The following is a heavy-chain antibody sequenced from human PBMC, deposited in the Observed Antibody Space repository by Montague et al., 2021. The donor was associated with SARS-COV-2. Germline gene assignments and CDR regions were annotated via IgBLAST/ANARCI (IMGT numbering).Heavy chain of an antibody. V-gene: IGHV3-30*04. CDR2: ISYDGSNK. CDR1: GFTFSSYA. J-gene: IGHJ4*02. Sequence: SLRLSCAASGFTFSSYAMHWVRQAPGKGLEWVAVISYDGSNKYYADSVKGRFTISRDNSKNTLYLQMNSLRAEDTAVYYCAVEMAKISAPIDYWGQGTPVTVSS. CDR3: AVEMAKISAPIDY. D-gene: IGHD5-24*01.